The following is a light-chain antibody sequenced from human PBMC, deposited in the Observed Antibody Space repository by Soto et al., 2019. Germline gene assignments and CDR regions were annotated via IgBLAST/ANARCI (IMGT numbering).Light chain of an antibody. V-gene: IGKV1-39*01. CDR2: AAS. Sequence: DIQMTQSPSSLSASVGDRVTITCRASQSISSYLNWYQQKPGKAPKLLIYAASSLQSGVPSRFSGSGSGTDFTLIISSLQPEDFATYYCQQSYSTHRTFGQGTKLEIK. CDR3: QQSYSTHRT. J-gene: IGKJ2*01. CDR1: QSISSY.